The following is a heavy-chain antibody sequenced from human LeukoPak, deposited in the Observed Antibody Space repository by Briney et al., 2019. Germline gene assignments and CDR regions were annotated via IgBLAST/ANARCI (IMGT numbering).Heavy chain of an antibody. Sequence: GGSLRLSCAASGFTFSHYAMYWVRQVPGKGLEWVALILYDGSTIYYADSVKGRFTVSRENSKSTLYLQMNSLRAEDTAAYYCARGQHYYDNNRFDYWGRGTLVTVSS. V-gene: IGHV3-33*01. D-gene: IGHD3-22*01. CDR2: ILYDGSTI. J-gene: IGHJ4*02. CDR3: ARGQHYYDNNRFDY. CDR1: GFTFSHYA.